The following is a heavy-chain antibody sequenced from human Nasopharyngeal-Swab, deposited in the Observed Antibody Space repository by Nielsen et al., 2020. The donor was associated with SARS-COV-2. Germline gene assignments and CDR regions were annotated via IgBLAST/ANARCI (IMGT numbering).Heavy chain of an antibody. J-gene: IGHJ6*03. CDR3: ARGTRGNYYDGVYYYYYYMDV. V-gene: IGHV3-53*01. Sequence: GSLRLSCAASGFTVSSHYMSWVRQAPGKGLELVSVIYSGGSTYYADSVKGRFTISRDNSKNTLYLQMNSLRAEDTAVYYCARGTRGNYYDGVYYYYYYMDVWGKGTTVTVSS. D-gene: IGHD3-22*01. CDR1: GFTVSSHY. CDR2: IYSGGST.